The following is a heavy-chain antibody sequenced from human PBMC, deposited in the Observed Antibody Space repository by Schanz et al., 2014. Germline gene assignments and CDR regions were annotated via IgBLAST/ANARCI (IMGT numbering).Heavy chain of an antibody. CDR2: ISASGGDT. V-gene: IGHV3-23*04. D-gene: IGHD3-10*01. J-gene: IGHJ3*02. CDR3: AKGRFGELSAFDI. CDR1: GFTFSSYW. Sequence: EVQLVESGGGLVQPGGSLRLSCAASGFTFSSYWMHWVRQVPGKGLEWLSVISASGGDTYYADSVKGRFTISRDNSKNTMYLQMNSLRAEDTAVYYCAKGRFGELSAFDIWGRGTMVTVSS.